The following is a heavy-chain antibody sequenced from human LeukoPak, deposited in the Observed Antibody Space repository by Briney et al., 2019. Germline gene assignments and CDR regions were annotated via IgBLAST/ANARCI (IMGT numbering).Heavy chain of an antibody. D-gene: IGHD3-16*01. Sequence: SETLSLTCTVSGGSISSYYWSWIRQPPGKGLEWIGYIYYRGRTKYNPSLQSRVTISVDTSRNQFSLRLSSVTAADTAVYYCARQSDDLGYFQHGGQGTLVTVSS. V-gene: IGHV4-59*08. CDR3: ARQSDDLGYFQH. CDR2: IYYRGRT. J-gene: IGHJ1*01. CDR1: GGSISSYY.